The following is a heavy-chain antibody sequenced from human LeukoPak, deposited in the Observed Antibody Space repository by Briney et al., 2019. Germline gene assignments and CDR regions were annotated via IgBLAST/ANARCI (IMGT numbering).Heavy chain of an antibody. V-gene: IGHV3-33*06. CDR3: AKSSGGATGYFDY. Sequence: GGSLRLSCAASGFTFSSYGMHWVRQAPGKGLKWVAVIWYDGSNKYYADSVKGRFTISRDNSKNTLYLQMNSLRTEDTAVYYCAKSSGGATGYFDYWGQGTLVTVSS. CDR2: IWYDGSNK. CDR1: GFTFSSYG. J-gene: IGHJ4*02. D-gene: IGHD1-26*01.